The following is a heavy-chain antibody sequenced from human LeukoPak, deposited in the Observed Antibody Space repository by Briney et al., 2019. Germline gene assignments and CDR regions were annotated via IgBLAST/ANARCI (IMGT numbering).Heavy chain of an antibody. Sequence: GGSLRLSCAASVFTFSSYAMSWVRQAPGKGLEWGSPISGGGGSTYYADSVKGRFTISGDNSKNTLYLKMNSLRAEDTAVYYCARVGGVYCSSTSCYTNHDAFDIWGQGTMVTVSS. V-gene: IGHV3-23*01. CDR3: ARVGGVYCSSTSCYTNHDAFDI. J-gene: IGHJ3*02. CDR1: VFTFSSYA. CDR2: ISGGGGST. D-gene: IGHD2-2*02.